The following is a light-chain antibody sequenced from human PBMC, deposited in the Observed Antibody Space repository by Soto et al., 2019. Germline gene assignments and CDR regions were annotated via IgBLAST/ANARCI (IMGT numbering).Light chain of an antibody. CDR3: CSYAGSSSAM. CDR2: DVT. Sequence: QSALTQPRSVSGSPGQSVNISCTGTSSDVGAYDFVSWYQQHPGKAPQLMIYDVTKRPSGVPDRFSGSKSGNTASLTISGLQAEDEADYYCCSYAGSSSAMFGGGTKVTVL. CDR1: SSDVGAYDF. V-gene: IGLV2-11*01. J-gene: IGLJ3*02.